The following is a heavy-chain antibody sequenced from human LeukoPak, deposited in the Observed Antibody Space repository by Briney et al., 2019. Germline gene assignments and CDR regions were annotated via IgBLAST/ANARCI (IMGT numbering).Heavy chain of an antibody. J-gene: IGHJ4*02. Sequence: ASVKVSCKASGYTFTGYYMHWVRQAPGQGLEWMGWINPNSGCTNYAQKFQGRVTMTRDTSISTAYMELSRLRSDDTAVYYCARDPRNDYGGNSGVWGQGTLVTVSS. CDR2: INPNSGCT. CDR3: ARDPRNDYGGNSGV. CDR1: GYTFTGYY. D-gene: IGHD4-23*01. V-gene: IGHV1-2*02.